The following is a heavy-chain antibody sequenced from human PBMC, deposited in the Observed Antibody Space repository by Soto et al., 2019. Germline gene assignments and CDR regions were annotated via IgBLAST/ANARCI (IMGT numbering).Heavy chain of an antibody. CDR1: GYTFTSYG. D-gene: IGHD3-22*01. CDR2: ISAYNGNT. CDR3: ARPVNYDSSGYYWFDP. V-gene: IGHV1-18*04. J-gene: IGHJ5*02. Sequence: AASVKVSCKASGYTFTSYGISWVRQAPGQGLEWMGWISAYNGNTNYAQKLQGRVTMTTDTSTSTAYMELRSLRSDDTAVYYCARPVNYDSSGYYWFDPWGQGTLVTVSS.